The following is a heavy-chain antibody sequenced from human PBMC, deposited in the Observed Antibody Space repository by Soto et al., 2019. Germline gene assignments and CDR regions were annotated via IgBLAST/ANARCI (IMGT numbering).Heavy chain of an antibody. J-gene: IGHJ4*02. D-gene: IGHD5-12*01. V-gene: IGHV3-74*01. CDR2: INSDGSST. CDR1: GFTFSSYW. Sequence: EVQLVESGGGLVQPGGSLRLSSAASGFTFSSYWMHWVPQAPGKGLVWVSRINSDGSSTSYADSVKGRFTISRDNAKNTLYLQMNSLRAEDTAVYYCASSNIVATLFDYWGQGTLVTVSS. CDR3: ASSNIVATLFDY.